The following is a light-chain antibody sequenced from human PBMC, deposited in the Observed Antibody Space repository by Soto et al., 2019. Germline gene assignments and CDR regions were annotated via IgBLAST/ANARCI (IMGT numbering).Light chain of an antibody. CDR2: DAS. V-gene: IGKV3-11*01. CDR1: QSVSRY. J-gene: IGKJ3*01. CDR3: QQRSNWEFT. Sequence: IVLTQSPATLSLSPGERATLSCRASQSVSRYLAWYQQKPGQGPRLLIYDASNRATGIPARFSGSGSGTDFTLTISSLEPEDFAVYYCQQRSNWEFTFGPGTRVDI.